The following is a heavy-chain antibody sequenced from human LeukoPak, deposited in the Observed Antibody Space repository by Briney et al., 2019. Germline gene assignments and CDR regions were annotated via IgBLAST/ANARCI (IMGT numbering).Heavy chain of an antibody. Sequence: ASVKVSCKASGYTSTSYAISWVRQAPGQGLEWMGGIIPIFGTANYAQKFQGRVTITADESASTAYMELTSLRSEDTAIYYCARTYYYDFWSGPPTDYYYMDVWGKGTTVTVSS. CDR2: IIPIFGTA. J-gene: IGHJ6*03. CDR1: GYTSTSYA. CDR3: ARTYYYDFWSGPPTDYYYMDV. V-gene: IGHV1-69*13. D-gene: IGHD3-3*01.